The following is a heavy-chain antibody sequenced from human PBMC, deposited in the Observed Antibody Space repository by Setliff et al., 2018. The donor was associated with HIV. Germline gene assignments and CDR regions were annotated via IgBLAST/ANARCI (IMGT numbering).Heavy chain of an antibody. CDR3: AIRDRSFDFWSGYYQRDF. CDR1: GVSFTSSTYY. CDR2: IYYSGTT. J-gene: IGHJ4*02. D-gene: IGHD3-3*01. Sequence: SETLSLTCNVSGVSFTSSTYYWGWVRQPPGEGLEWIGSIYYSGTTYYKSSLKSRVTISVDTSESHLSLRLSSVSAADTGVYYCAIRDRSFDFWSGYYQRDFWSQGTLVTVSS. V-gene: IGHV4-39*02.